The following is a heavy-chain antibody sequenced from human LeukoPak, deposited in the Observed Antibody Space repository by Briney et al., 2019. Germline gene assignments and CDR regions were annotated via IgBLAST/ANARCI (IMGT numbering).Heavy chain of an antibody. CDR2: ISHDGYNK. J-gene: IGHJ4*02. V-gene: IGHV3-30*18. D-gene: IGHD3-3*01. CDR1: GFNFNSYG. CDR3: AKDSALEWLLHYFDY. Sequence: PGGSLRLSCAASGFNFNSYGMHWVRQAPGKGLEWVALISHDGYNKIYADSVKGRFTIYRENSKNTLYLQMGSLRAEDTAVYYCAKDSALEWLLHYFDYWGQGTLVTVSS.